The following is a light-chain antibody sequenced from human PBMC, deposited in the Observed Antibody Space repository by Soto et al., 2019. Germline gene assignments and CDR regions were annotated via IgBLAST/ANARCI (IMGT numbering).Light chain of an antibody. CDR2: DVS. J-gene: IGLJ2*01. V-gene: IGLV2-14*01. Sequence: QSVLTQPASVSGSPGQSITISCTGTSSDVGGYNYVSWYQQHPGKAPKLMIYDVSNRPSGVSNRFSGSKSGNTASLTISGPQAEDEADDYCSSYTSSSTPHVVFGGGTKLTVL. CDR1: SSDVGGYNY. CDR3: SSYTSSSTPHVV.